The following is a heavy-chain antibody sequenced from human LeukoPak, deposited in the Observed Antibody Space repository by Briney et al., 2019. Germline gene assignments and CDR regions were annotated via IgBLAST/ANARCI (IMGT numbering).Heavy chain of an antibody. Sequence: GGSLRLSCAASGFTFSSYSMNRVRQAPGKGLEWVSSISSSSSYIYYADSVKGRFTISRDNAKNSLYLQMNSLRAEDTAVYYCARSVQLWSLYYFDYWGQGTLVTVSS. V-gene: IGHV3-21*01. CDR1: GFTFSSYS. CDR2: ISSSSSYI. J-gene: IGHJ4*02. D-gene: IGHD5-18*01. CDR3: ARSVQLWSLYYFDY.